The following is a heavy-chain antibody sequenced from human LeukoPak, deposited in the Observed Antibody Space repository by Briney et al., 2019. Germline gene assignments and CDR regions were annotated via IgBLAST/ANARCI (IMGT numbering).Heavy chain of an antibody. CDR2: IKQDGSEK. CDR3: ARDPRLNYDILTGHFDY. Sequence: PGGSLRLSCAASGFTFSSYWMSWVRQAPGKGLEWVANIKQDGSEKYYVDCVKGRFTISRDNAKNSLYLQMNSLRAEDTAVYYCARDPRLNYDILTGHFDYWGQGTLVTVSS. J-gene: IGHJ4*02. V-gene: IGHV3-7*01. D-gene: IGHD3-9*01. CDR1: GFTFSSYW.